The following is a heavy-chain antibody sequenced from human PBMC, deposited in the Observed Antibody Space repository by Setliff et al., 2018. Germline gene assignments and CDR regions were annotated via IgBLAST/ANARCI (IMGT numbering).Heavy chain of an antibody. CDR3: ARDGGEY. V-gene: IGHV3-7*01. CDR2: IKQDGSEK. CDR1: GFTFSRYW. D-gene: IGHD3-16*01. J-gene: IGHJ4*02. Sequence: GGSLRLSCAASGFTFSRYWMSWVRQAPGKGLEWVANIKQDGSEKYYVDSVKGRFAISRDNSKNTLYLQMNSLRAEDTAVYYCARDGGEYWGQGTLVTVSS.